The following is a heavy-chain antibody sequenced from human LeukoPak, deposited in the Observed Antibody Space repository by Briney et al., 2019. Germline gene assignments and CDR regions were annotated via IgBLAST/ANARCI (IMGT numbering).Heavy chain of an antibody. CDR1: GYTFTGYY. D-gene: IGHD3-22*01. CDR3: AREAYDIYGMDV. Sequence: ASVKVSCKASGYTFTGYYMHWVRQAPGQGLEWMGWINPNSGGTNYAQKFQGWVTMTRDTSISTAYMELSRLRSDDTAVYYCAREAYDIYGMDVWGQGTTVTVSS. J-gene: IGHJ6*02. CDR2: INPNSGGT. V-gene: IGHV1-2*04.